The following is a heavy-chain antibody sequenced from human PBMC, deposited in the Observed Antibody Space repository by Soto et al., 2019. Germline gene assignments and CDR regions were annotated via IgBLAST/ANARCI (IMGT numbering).Heavy chain of an antibody. CDR3: ARVGEQQLKTVGYYFDY. CDR2: IIPIFGTA. D-gene: IGHD6-13*01. J-gene: IGHJ4*02. CDR1: GGTFSSYA. Sequence: QVQLVQSGAEVKKPGSSVKVSCKASGGTFSSYAISWVRQAPGQGLEWMGGIIPIFGTANYAQKFQGRVTITADESTSTAYMELSSLRSEDTALYYCARVGEQQLKTVGYYFDYWGQGTLVTVSS. V-gene: IGHV1-69*01.